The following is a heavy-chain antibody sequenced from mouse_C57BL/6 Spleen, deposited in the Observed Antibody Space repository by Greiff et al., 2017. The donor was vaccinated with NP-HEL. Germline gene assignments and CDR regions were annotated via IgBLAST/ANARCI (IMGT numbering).Heavy chain of an antibody. Sequence: QVQLQQSGAELVKPGASVKMSCKASGYTFTSYWITWVKQRPGQGLEWIGDIYPGSGSTNYNEKFKSKATLTVDTSPSTAYMQHSSLTSEDYAVYYCARRTFPDYYGSSHWYFDVWGTGTTVTVSS. D-gene: IGHD1-1*01. J-gene: IGHJ1*03. CDR1: GYTFTSYW. CDR2: IYPGSGST. V-gene: IGHV1-55*01. CDR3: ARRTFPDYYGSSHWYFDV.